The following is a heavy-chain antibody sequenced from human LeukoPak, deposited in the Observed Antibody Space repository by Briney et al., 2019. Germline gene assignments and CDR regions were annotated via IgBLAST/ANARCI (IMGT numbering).Heavy chain of an antibody. V-gene: IGHV3-21*01. CDR1: GFAFIKYS. CDR2: ITPTADYI. J-gene: IGHJ2*01. CDR3: ARSVLGGYWYFNL. Sequence: GGSLRLSCEASGFAFIKYSLNWVRQAPGKGLEWIATITPTADYIYYADSMKGRFTISRDNARNSAFLQMDSLTTEDTARYFCARSVLGGYWYFNLWGRGTLVTVSS. D-gene: IGHD3-16*01.